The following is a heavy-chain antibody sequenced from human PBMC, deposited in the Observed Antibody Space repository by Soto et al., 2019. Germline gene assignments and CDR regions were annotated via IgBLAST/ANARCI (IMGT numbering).Heavy chain of an antibody. CDR3: AKAWEVNWFDP. CDR2: INSDGSST. J-gene: IGHJ5*02. V-gene: IGHV3-74*01. CDR1: GVTFSTYW. Sequence: PGGSLRLSCAASGVTFSTYWMHWVRQAPGKGLVWVSRINSDGSSTSYADSVKGRFTISRDNAKNTLYLQMNSLRADDTAVYYCAKAWEVNWFDPWGQGTLVTVSS. D-gene: IGHD1-26*01.